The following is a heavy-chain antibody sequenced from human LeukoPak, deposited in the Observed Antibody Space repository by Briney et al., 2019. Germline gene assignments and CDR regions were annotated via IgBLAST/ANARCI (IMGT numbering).Heavy chain of an antibody. J-gene: IGHJ4*02. CDR3: AREPFYYGSGSYYKQGYYFDY. CDR1: GFTFSSYW. V-gene: IGHV3-7*01. D-gene: IGHD3-10*01. Sequence: GGSLRLSCAASGFTFSSYWMSWVRQAPGKGLEWVANIKQDGSEKYYVDSVKGRFTISRDNAKNSLFLQMNSLRAEDTAVYYCAREPFYYGSGSYYKQGYYFDYWGQGTLVTVSS. CDR2: IKQDGSEK.